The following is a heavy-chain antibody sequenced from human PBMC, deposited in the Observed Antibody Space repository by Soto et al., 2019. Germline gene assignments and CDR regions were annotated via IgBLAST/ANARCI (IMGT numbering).Heavy chain of an antibody. Sequence: RGESLKISWKGSGYSFTSYWISWVRQMPGKGLEWMGRIDPSGSYTNYSPSFQGHVTISADKSISTAYLQWSSLKASDTAMYYCARRGWSNNWFDPWGQGTLVTVSS. D-gene: IGHD6-19*01. CDR1: GYSFTSYW. CDR3: ARRGWSNNWFDP. CDR2: IDPSGSYT. J-gene: IGHJ5*02. V-gene: IGHV5-10-1*01.